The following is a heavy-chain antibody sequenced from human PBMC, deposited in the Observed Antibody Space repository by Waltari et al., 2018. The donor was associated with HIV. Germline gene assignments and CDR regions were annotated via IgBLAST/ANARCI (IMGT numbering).Heavy chain of an antibody. CDR1: GGTFSSYA. Sequence: QVQLVQSGAEVKKPGSSVKVSCKASGGTFSSYAISWVRQAPGQGLEWMGRIIPILGIANYAQKFQGRVTITADKSTSTAYMELSSLRAEDTAVYYCARVYPLPQGGYLDYWGQGTLVTVSS. D-gene: IGHD2-15*01. CDR3: ARVYPLPQGGYLDY. V-gene: IGHV1-69*04. CDR2: IIPILGIA. J-gene: IGHJ4*02.